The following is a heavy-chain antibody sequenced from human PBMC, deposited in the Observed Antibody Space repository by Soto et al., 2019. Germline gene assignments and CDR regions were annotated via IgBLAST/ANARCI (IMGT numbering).Heavy chain of an antibody. D-gene: IGHD2-2*01. CDR3: ARDGTVVVPAAIRYYYMDV. CDR1: GYTFTGYY. Sequence: QVQLAQSGAEVKKPGASVKVSCKASGYTFTGYYMHWVRQAPGQGLEWMGWINPNSGGTNYAQKFQGWVTMTRDTSISTAYMELSRLRSDDTAVYYCARDGTVVVPAAIRYYYMDVWGKGTTVTVSS. J-gene: IGHJ6*03. V-gene: IGHV1-2*04. CDR2: INPNSGGT.